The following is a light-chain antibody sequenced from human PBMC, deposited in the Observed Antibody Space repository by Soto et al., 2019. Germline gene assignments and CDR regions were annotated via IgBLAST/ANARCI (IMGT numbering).Light chain of an antibody. J-gene: IGLJ1*01. CDR2: EVN. V-gene: IGLV2-23*02. CDR3: CSYAGPTTYYV. Sequence: ALTQPASVSGSPGQSITISCTGTSSDVGNYDLVSWFLHHPGKAPKLLIYEVNERPSGVSNRFSGSKSGNTASLTISGLQAEDEADYYCCSYAGPTTYYVFGPGTKLTVL. CDR1: SSDVGNYDL.